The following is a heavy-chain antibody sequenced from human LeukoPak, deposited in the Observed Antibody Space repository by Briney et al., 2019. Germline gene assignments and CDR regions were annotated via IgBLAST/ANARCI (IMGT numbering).Heavy chain of an antibody. CDR3: PNTTIGCSSGRFPGWPVDY. V-gene: IGHV3-23*01. J-gene: IGHJ4*02. D-gene: IGHD6-19*01. Sequence: GGSVTLSCAACGFTLSSCVLSWVRQAPGKGGEGVSDSSGRCGSTYYADSVNDRLTISRDNSKNTVYLQMNSLRAEDTAVYNCPNTTIGCSSGRFPGWPVDYCGRGTLVTVSS. CDR2: SSGRCGST. CDR1: GFTLSSCV.